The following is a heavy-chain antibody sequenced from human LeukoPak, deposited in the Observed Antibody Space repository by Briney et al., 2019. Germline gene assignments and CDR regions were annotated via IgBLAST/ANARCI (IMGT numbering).Heavy chain of an antibody. Sequence: SETLSLTCTVSGGSISSYYWSWIRQPPGKGLEWIGYIYYSGSTNYNPSLKSRVTISVDTSKNQFSLKLSSVTAADTAVYYCAREVVVAATGGWFDYWGQGTLVTVSS. CDR1: GGSISSYY. CDR3: AREVVVAATGGWFDY. J-gene: IGHJ4*02. CDR2: IYYSGST. D-gene: IGHD2-15*01. V-gene: IGHV4-59*01.